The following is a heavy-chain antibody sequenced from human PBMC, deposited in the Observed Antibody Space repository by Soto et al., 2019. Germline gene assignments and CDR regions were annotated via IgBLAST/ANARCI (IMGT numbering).Heavy chain of an antibody. V-gene: IGHV4-31*03. Sequence: QVQLQESGPGLVKPSETLSLSCNVSGGSISSDDFFWSWVRQHPARGLEWIGYIYHSGTTYYNPSLQNRITISVETSKIQVSLKLRSVTAVDTAVYFCARDEAHGSGLSGGMDGWGQGTAVTVS. D-gene: IGHD3-10*01. CDR2: IYHSGTT. CDR1: GGSISSDDFF. J-gene: IGHJ6*02. CDR3: ARDEAHGSGLSGGMDG.